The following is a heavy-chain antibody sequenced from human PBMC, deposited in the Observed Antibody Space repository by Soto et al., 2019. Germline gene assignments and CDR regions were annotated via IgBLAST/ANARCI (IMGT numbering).Heavy chain of an antibody. CDR1: GYTFTSYY. CDR3: ARDSPPPRE. Sequence: QVQLVQSGAEVKKPGASVKVSCKASGYTFTSYYISWVRQAPGQGLEWMGWISAYNGNTNYAQKLQGRVTSTTDTSTSTPYTELRRLGSDDTAVYYCARDSPPPREWGQGTVVTVSS. V-gene: IGHV1-18*01. CDR2: ISAYNGNT. J-gene: IGHJ4*02.